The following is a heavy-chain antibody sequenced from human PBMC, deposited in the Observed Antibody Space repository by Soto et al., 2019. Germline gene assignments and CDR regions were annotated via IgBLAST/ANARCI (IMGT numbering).Heavy chain of an antibody. CDR2: IYYSGST. V-gene: IGHV4-59*01. Sequence: SRPRTLTCTVSGGSISSYYWSCIRQPPGKGLEWIGYIYYSGSTNYNPSLKSRVTISVDTSKNQFSLKLSYVTAADTAVYYCARYKIYYYDSSGYYDAFDIWGQGTTVTVSS. J-gene: IGHJ3*02. CDR1: GGSISSYY. CDR3: ARYKIYYYDSSGYYDAFDI. D-gene: IGHD3-22*01.